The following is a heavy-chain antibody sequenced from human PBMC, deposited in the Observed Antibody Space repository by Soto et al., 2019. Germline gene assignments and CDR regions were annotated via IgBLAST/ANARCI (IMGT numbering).Heavy chain of an antibody. CDR3: ATLWFGEGNY. CDR1: GGSISSSSYY. V-gene: IGHV4-39*01. J-gene: IGHJ4*02. CDR2: IYYSGST. Sequence: SETLSLTCTVSGGSISSSSYYWGWIRQPPGKGLEWIGSIYYSGSTYYNPSLKSRVTISVDTSKNQFSLKLSSVTAADTAVYYCATLWFGEGNYWGQGTMVTVSS. D-gene: IGHD3-10*01.